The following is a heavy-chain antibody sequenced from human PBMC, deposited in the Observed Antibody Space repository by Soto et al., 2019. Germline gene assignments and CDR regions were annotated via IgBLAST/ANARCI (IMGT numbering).Heavy chain of an antibody. V-gene: IGHV3-30-3*01. CDR1: GFTFSSYA. CDR2: ISYDGSNK. D-gene: IGHD6-19*01. CDR3: ARDMAVAGTFGSYYYYGMDV. J-gene: IGHJ6*02. Sequence: QVQLVESGGGVVQPGRSLRLSCAASGFTFSSYAMHWVRQAPGKGLEWVAVISYDGSNKYYADSVKGRFTISRDNSKNTLYLQMNGLRAEDTAVYYCARDMAVAGTFGSYYYYGMDVWGQGTTVTVSS.